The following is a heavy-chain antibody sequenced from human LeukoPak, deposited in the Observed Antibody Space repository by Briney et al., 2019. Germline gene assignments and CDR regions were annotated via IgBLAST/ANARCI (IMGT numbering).Heavy chain of an antibody. D-gene: IGHD3-3*01. J-gene: IGHJ5*02. CDR1: GYTFSSYA. V-gene: IGHV3-23*01. Sequence: QPGGSLRLSCAASGYTFSSYAMSWVRQAPGKGLEWVSAISGSGGSTYYADSVKGRFTISRDNSKNTLYLQMNSLRAEDTAVYYCAKGLLRFLEWPHPNWFDPWGQGTLLTVSS. CDR3: AKGLLRFLEWPHPNWFDP. CDR2: ISGSGGST.